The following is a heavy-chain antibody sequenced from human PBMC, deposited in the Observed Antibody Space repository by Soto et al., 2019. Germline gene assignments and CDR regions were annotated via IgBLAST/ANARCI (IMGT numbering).Heavy chain of an antibody. CDR3: AKGLLGTYHGWFDP. CDR2: ISGSGGYT. D-gene: IGHD3-16*01. V-gene: IGHV3-23*01. Sequence: EVQLLESGGGLVQPGGSLRLSCAASGLTFRTYGRSWVRQPPGKGLEWVSTISGSGGYTYYADSMKGRFTISRDISKNTLYLQMSSLRAEDTAKYYCAKGLLGTYHGWFDPWGQGTLVTVSS. CDR1: GLTFRTYG. J-gene: IGHJ5*02.